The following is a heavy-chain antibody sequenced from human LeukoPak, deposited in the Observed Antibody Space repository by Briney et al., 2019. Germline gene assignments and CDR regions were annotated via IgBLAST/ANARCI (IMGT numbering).Heavy chain of an antibody. V-gene: IGHV4-39*01. Sequence: RTSETLSLTCTVSGGSISSSSYYWGWIRQPPGKGLEWIGSIYYSGSTYYNPSLKSRVTISVDTSKNQFSLKLSSVTAADTAVYYCARQVVGATTGPDYWGQGTLVTVSS. D-gene: IGHD1-26*01. CDR1: GGSISSSSYY. J-gene: IGHJ4*02. CDR2: IYYSGST. CDR3: ARQVVGATTGPDY.